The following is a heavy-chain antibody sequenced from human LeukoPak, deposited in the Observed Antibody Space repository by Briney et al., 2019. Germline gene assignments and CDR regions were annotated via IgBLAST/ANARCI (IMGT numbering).Heavy chain of an antibody. Sequence: ASVKVSCKASGYTFTSYYMHRVRQAPGQGLEWMGIINPSGGSTSYAQKFQGRVTMTRDTSTSTVYMELSSLRSEDTAVYYCARDRVDMRYFDYWGQGTLVTVSS. CDR2: INPSGGST. CDR3: ARDRVDMRYFDY. D-gene: IGHD5-12*01. V-gene: IGHV1-46*01. J-gene: IGHJ4*02. CDR1: GYTFTSYY.